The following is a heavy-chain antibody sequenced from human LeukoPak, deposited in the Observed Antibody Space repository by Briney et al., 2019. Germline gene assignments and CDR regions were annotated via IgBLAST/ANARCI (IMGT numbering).Heavy chain of an antibody. V-gene: IGHV3-7*05. CDR2: IKQGGSEK. Sequence: GGSLRLSCAASGFTFSSYWMSWVRQAPGKGLEWVAIIKQGGSEKYYVDSVKGRFTISRDNAKNSLYLQMNILRAEDTAVYYCAASSGYYFSHFDYWGQGTLVTVSS. CDR1: GFTFSSYW. D-gene: IGHD3-22*01. J-gene: IGHJ4*02. CDR3: AASSGYYFSHFDY.